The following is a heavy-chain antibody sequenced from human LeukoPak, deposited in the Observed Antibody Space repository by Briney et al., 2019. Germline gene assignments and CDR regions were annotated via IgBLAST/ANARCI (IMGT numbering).Heavy chain of an antibody. D-gene: IGHD3-3*01. Sequence: GGSLRLSCAASGFTVSSNYMSWVRQAPGKGLEWVSVIYSGGSTYYVDSVKGRFTISRDNSKNTLYLQMNSLRAEDTAVYYCARDTRSGFPDAFDIWGQGTMVTVSS. CDR2: IYSGGST. CDR1: GFTVSSNY. V-gene: IGHV3-53*01. J-gene: IGHJ3*02. CDR3: ARDTRSGFPDAFDI.